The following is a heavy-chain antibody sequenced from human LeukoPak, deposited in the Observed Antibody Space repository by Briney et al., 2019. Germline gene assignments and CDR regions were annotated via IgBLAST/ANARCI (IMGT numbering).Heavy chain of an antibody. Sequence: SETLSLTCSVTGVSISDSSFYWGWVRQPPGKGLEWIGSMSYPGTTFYNPSLKSRVIISADTSTNQFSLRLTSVTAADTAFYYCANRGIYGYFNGWGQGTLVTLSS. J-gene: IGHJ4*02. D-gene: IGHD5-18*01. CDR2: MSYPGTT. CDR1: GVSISDSSFY. V-gene: IGHV4-39*01. CDR3: ANRGIYGYFNG.